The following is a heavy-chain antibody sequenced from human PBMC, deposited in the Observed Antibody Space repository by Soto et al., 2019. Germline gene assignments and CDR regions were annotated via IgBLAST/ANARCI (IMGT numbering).Heavy chain of an antibody. CDR2: ISYDGSNK. Sequence: PGGSLRLSCAASGFIFSSYALHWVRQAPGKGLEWVAVISYDGSNKYYADSVKGRFTISRDNSKNTLYLQMNSLRAEDTAVYYCARPNSNRDTATYYFDYWGQGTLVSVSS. D-gene: IGHD5-18*01. CDR3: ARPNSNRDTATYYFDY. J-gene: IGHJ4*02. CDR1: GFIFSSYA. V-gene: IGHV3-30-3*01.